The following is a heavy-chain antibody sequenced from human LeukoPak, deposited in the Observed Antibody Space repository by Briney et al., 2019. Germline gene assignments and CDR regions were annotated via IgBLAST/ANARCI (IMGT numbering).Heavy chain of an antibody. CDR1: GFTFSNYA. J-gene: IGHJ4*02. CDR2: ISGSGHGT. CDR3: AKDVWAWEIVVVPDVMPNGDFDY. D-gene: IGHD2-2*01. V-gene: IGHV3-23*01. Sequence: PGGSLRLSCVASGFTFSNYAMSWVRQAPGKGLEWVSSISGSGHGTYYADSVKGRFTISRDNSKNTLYLQMNSLRADDTAVYYCAKDVWAWEIVVVPDVMPNGDFDYWGQGTLVTVSS.